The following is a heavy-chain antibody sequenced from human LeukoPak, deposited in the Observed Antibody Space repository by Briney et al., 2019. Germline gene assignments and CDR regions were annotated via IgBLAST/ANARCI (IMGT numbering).Heavy chain of an antibody. J-gene: IGHJ5*02. CDR1: GYSISSGYY. Sequence: SETLSLTCTVSGYSISSGYYWGWIRQSPGKGLEWIGTMYHSGNTYYNPSLKRRVSISVDTSKKQFFLQVTSVTAADTAVYYCARQQVSGWYLNWLDPWGQGILVTVSS. D-gene: IGHD6-19*01. CDR2: MYHSGNT. V-gene: IGHV4-38-2*02. CDR3: ARQQVSGWYLNWLDP.